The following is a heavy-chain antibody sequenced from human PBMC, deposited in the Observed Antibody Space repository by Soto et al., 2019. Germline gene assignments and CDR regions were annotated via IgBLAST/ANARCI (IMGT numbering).Heavy chain of an antibody. CDR2: ISSSSYI. CDR1: GFTFSSYS. J-gene: IGHJ6*02. CDR3: ARDTCAYTISTPRSACGMDV. D-gene: IGHD5-18*01. V-gene: IGHV3-21*01. Sequence: GGSLRLSCAASGFTFSSYSMNWVRQAPGKGLEWVSSISSSSYIYYADSVKGRCTISRDNSKNSLYLHMNSLRAEDTALYYCARDTCAYTISTPRSACGMDVWGQGTTVTVSS.